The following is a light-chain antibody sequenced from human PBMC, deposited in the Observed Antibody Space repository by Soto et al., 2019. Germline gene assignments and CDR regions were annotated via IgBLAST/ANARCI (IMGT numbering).Light chain of an antibody. CDR2: DVS. CDR3: CSYAGRYTLI. V-gene: IGLV2-11*01. CDR1: SSDVGGYNY. J-gene: IGLJ2*01. Sequence: QSVLTRPRSVSGSPGQSVTISCTGTSSDVGGYNYVCWYQQHPGKAPKLMIFDVSKRPSGVPDRFAGSKSGNTASLTISGLQAEDEADYYCCSYAGRYTLIFGGETKLTVL.